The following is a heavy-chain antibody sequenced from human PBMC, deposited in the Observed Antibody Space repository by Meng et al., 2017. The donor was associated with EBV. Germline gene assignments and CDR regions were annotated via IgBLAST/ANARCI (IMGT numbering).Heavy chain of an antibody. V-gene: IGHV1-46*01. J-gene: IGHJ4*02. CDR1: GYTFTSHG. Sequence: QVQVAQSGVAGKKPRASVKVSCKASGYTFTSHGMHWVRQAPGQGLEWMGIINPSDGYTMYEQKFQGRVTVTADRPTATAYMVLRNLRSDDTAVYYCARGTPGRSYSDYWGPGTLVTVSS. CDR2: INPSDGYT. D-gene: IGHD3-10*01. CDR3: ARGTPGRSYSDY.